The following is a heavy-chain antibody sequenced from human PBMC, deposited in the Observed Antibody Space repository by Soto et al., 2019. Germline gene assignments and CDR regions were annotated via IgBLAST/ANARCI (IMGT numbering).Heavy chain of an antibody. V-gene: IGHV3-74*01. D-gene: IGHD3-22*01. CDR1: GFTFSSYW. CDR2: INSDGSST. Sequence: EVQLVESGGGLVQPGGSLRLSCAASGFTFSSYWMHWVRQAPGKGLVWVSRINSDGSSTSYADSVKGRFTISRDNDKNTLYLQMNSLRAEDTAVYYCARDYYDSSGSQGVDYWGQGTLVTVSS. J-gene: IGHJ4*02. CDR3: ARDYYDSSGSQGVDY.